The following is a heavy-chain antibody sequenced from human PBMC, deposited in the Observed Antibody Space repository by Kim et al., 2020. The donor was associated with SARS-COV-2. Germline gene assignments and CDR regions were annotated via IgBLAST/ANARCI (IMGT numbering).Heavy chain of an antibody. Sequence: GGSLRLSCAASGFNFDDYAMHWVRQVPGKGLEWVSGISWNSKTLGYADSVKGRFTISRDNARNSLFLQMTSLRDEDTALYFCVKDTVPYYDGSGPFEFWGQGTPVTVSS. D-gene: IGHD3-22*01. V-gene: IGHV3-9*01. CDR2: ISWNSKTL. CDR1: GFNFDDYA. J-gene: IGHJ4*02. CDR3: VKDTVPYYDGSGPFEF.